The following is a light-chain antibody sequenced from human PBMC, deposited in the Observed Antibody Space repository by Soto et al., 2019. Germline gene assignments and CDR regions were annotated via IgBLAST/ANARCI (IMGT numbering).Light chain of an antibody. J-gene: IGLJ2*01. V-gene: IGLV1-40*01. Sequence: QSVLTQPPSVSGAPGQRVTISCTGSSSNIGADYEVHWYQQLPGTTPKLLIYGNSNRPSGVPDRFSGSKSGTSASLAITGLQAEDEADYYCQSYDSSLSGSVVFGGGTKLTVL. CDR2: GNS. CDR1: SSNIGADYE. CDR3: QSYDSSLSGSVV.